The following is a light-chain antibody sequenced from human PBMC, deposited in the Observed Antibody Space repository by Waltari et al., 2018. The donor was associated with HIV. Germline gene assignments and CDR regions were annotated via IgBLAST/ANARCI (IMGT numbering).Light chain of an antibody. CDR1: SSDVGGYNL. Sequence: QSALTQPASVSGSPGQSITISCTGTSSDVGGYNLVSWYQQHPGKAPKLMIYEVSKRTSGVSNRFSGSKSGNTASRTISGLQAEDEADYYCCAYAGSTTYVIFGGGTKLTVL. V-gene: IGLV2-23*02. J-gene: IGLJ2*01. CDR3: CAYAGSTTYVI. CDR2: EVS.